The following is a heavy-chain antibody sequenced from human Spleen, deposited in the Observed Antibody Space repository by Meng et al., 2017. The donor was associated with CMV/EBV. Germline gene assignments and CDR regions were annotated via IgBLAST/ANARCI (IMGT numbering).Heavy chain of an antibody. Sequence: GESLKISCAATGFSFSDHWMNWIRQAPGKGLEWISSITFTSRIIYFADSLKGRFTISRDNAKSSLYLQMHSLRVEDTAVYYCARGDPASDMYFDLWGQGTLVTVSS. D-gene: IGHD2-15*01. J-gene: IGHJ4*02. CDR3: ARGDPASDMYFDL. CDR2: ITFTSRII. V-gene: IGHV3-11*01. CDR1: GFSFSDHW.